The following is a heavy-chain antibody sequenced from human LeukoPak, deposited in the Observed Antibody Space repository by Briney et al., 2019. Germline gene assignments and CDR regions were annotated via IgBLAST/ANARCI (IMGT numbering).Heavy chain of an antibody. CDR2: IRYDGSNK. J-gene: IGHJ4*02. V-gene: IGHV3-30*02. Sequence: PGGSLRLSCAASGFTFSSYGMHWVRQAPGKGLEWVAFIRYDGSNKYYADSVKGRFTISRDNSKNTLYLQMNSLRAEDTAVYYCAKDYAVVNDYFDYWGQGTLVTVSS. D-gene: IGHD3-22*01. CDR3: AKDYAVVNDYFDY. CDR1: GFTFSSYG.